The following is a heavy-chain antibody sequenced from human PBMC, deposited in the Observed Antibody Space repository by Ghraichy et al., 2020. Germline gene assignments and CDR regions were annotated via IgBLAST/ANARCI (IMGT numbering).Heavy chain of an antibody. Sequence: SETLSLTCIVSGASISSDSYYWGWVRQPPGKGLEWIGSIYYTGSTYYNPSLKSRVTISVDTSQNQFSLNLRSMTAADAAVYYCARGGLRGYHGFWTEKYSWFDPWGQGTLVTVSS. V-gene: IGHV4-39*07. D-gene: IGHD3-3*01. CDR3: ARGGLRGYHGFWTEKYSWFDP. CDR2: IYYTGST. J-gene: IGHJ5*02. CDR1: GASISSDSYY.